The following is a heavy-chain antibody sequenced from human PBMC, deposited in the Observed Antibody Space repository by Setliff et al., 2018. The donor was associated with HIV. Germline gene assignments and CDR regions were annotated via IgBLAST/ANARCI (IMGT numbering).Heavy chain of an antibody. D-gene: IGHD6-19*01. V-gene: IGHV4-34*01. CDR2: INHSGSA. Sequence: SETLSLTCAVYGGSFSGYYWSWIRQPPGKGLEWIGEINHSGSANYNPSLKSRVTISVDTSKNQFSLKLSSVTAADTAVYYCARDRSSGWSKDWFDTWGQGIPVTVSS. J-gene: IGHJ5*02. CDR1: GGSFSGYY. CDR3: ARDRSSGWSKDWFDT.